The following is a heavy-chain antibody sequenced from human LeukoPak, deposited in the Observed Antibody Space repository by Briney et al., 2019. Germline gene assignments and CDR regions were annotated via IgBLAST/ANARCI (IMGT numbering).Heavy chain of an antibody. J-gene: IGHJ6*02. D-gene: IGHD5-18*01. CDR1: GFTVSSNY. V-gene: IGHV3-53*04. Sequence: GGSLRLSCAASGFTVSSNYMSWVRQAPGKGLEWVSVIYSGGSTYYADSVKGRFTISRHNSKNTLYLQMNSLRAEDTAVYYCARGNVDTAMAGYYGMDVWGQGTQVTVSS. CDR2: IYSGGST. CDR3: ARGNVDTAMAGYYGMDV.